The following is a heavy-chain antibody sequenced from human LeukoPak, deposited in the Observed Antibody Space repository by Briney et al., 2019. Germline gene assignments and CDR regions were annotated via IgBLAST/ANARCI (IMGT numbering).Heavy chain of an antibody. CDR2: ISWNSGTI. J-gene: IGHJ4*02. V-gene: IGHV3-9*01. CDR3: AKDSRRHYTSGPNPDSLH. CDR1: GFTFSSYA. Sequence: GGSLRLSCAASGFTFSSYAMHWVRQAPGKGLEWVSGISWNSGTIDYADSVRGRFTISRDNAKNSLYLQMDSLRVEDTAFYYCAKDSRRHYTSGPNPDSLHWGQGALVTVSS. D-gene: IGHD6-19*01.